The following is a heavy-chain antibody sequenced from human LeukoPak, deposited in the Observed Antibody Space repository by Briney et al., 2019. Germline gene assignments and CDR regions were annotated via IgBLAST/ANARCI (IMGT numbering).Heavy chain of an antibody. CDR2: IKSETDGGTT. Sequence: GGSLRLSCAASGFTFSNAWMSWVRQAPGKGLEWGGRIKSETDGGTTDYAAPVKGRFTISRDDSKNTLYLQMNSLKTEDTAVYYCTTRRPGSSWYEAFDYWGQGTLVTVSS. V-gene: IGHV3-15*01. J-gene: IGHJ4*02. D-gene: IGHD6-13*01. CDR3: TTRRPGSSWYEAFDY. CDR1: GFTFSNAW.